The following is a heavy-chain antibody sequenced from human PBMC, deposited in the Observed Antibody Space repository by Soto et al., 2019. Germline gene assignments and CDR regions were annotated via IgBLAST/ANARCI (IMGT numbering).Heavy chain of an antibody. J-gene: IGHJ3*02. CDR2: ISYDGSNK. CDR1: GFTFSSYA. V-gene: IGHV3-30-3*01. Sequence: QVQLVESGGGVVQPGRSLRLSCAASGFTFSSYAMHWVRQAPGKGLEWVAVISYDGSNKYYADSVKGRFTISRDNSKNTLYLQMNSLRAEDTAVYYCARDGGGYYAFDIWGQGTMVTVSS. CDR3: ARDGGGYYAFDI. D-gene: IGHD3-22*01.